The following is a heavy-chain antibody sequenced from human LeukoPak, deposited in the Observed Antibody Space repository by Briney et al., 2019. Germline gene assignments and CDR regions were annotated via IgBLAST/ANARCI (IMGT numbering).Heavy chain of an antibody. CDR3: AREGNSGSYYYSFDP. CDR2: INSDGTGT. Sequence: GGSLRVSCAASGFTFNSYWMHWVRQAPGKGLVWVSRINSDGTGTSYADSVKGRFTISRDNAKNTLYLQMNSLRAEDTAVYYCAREGNSGSYYYSFDPWGQGTLVTVSS. D-gene: IGHD3-10*01. V-gene: IGHV3-74*01. J-gene: IGHJ5*02. CDR1: GFTFNSYW.